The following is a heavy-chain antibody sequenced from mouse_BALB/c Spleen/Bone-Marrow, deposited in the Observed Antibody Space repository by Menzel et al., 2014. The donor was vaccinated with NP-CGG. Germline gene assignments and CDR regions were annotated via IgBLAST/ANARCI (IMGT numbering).Heavy chain of an antibody. V-gene: IGHV1S81*02. Sequence: QVQLQQSGAELVKPGASVKLSCKASGYTFTSYWMHWVKQRPGQGLEWIGEINPSNGCTNYNEKFKSKATLTVDKSSSTAYMQLSSLTSEDSAVYYCAPYYYGSSYGFYWYFDVWGAGTTVTVSS. J-gene: IGHJ1*01. CDR1: GYTFTSYW. D-gene: IGHD1-1*01. CDR3: APYYYGSSYGFYWYFDV. CDR2: INPSNGCT.